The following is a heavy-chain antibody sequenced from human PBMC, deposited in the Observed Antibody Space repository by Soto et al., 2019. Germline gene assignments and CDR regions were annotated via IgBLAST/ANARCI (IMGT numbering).Heavy chain of an antibody. CDR2: IYHSGST. D-gene: IGHD2-21*01. V-gene: IGHV4-31*03. Sequence: QVQLQESGPGLVKPSQTLSLTCTVSGDSISRGGYYWNWIRQHPRKGLEWIGYIYHSGSTNYNPSLKRRVTRSVDTSKNQLSLELSSVTAADTAIYYCARDGAGAYGLGWFDPWGQGSLVTVSS. J-gene: IGHJ5*02. CDR3: ARDGAGAYGLGWFDP. CDR1: GDSISRGGYY.